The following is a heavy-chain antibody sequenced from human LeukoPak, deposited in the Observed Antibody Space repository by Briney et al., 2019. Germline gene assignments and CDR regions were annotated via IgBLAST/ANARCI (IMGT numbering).Heavy chain of an antibody. J-gene: IGHJ4*02. V-gene: IGHV3-7*03. CDR1: GFTFSSYW. CDR2: MRQDGSEK. Sequence: PGGSLRLSCAASGFTFSSYWMSWVRQAPGKGLEWVATMRQDGSEKKYVDSVKGRFTISRDNAKNSLYLQMNSLRAEDMALYYCAKDNSRYSSGWFDYWGQGTLVTVSS. CDR3: AKDNSRYSSGWFDY. D-gene: IGHD6-19*01.